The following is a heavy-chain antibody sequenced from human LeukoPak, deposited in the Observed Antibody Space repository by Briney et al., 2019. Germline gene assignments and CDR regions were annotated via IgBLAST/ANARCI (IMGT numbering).Heavy chain of an antibody. V-gene: IGHV3-33*06. D-gene: IGHD6-19*01. CDR1: GFTFSSYG. CDR2: IWYDGSNK. J-gene: IGHJ6*03. CDR3: AKDEERTGYSSGWYWYYYYYYMDV. Sequence: GRSLRLSCAASGFTFSSYGMRWVRQAPGKGLEWVAVIWYDGSNKYYADSVKGRFTISRDNSKNTLYLQMNSLRAEDTAVYYCAKDEERTGYSSGWYWYYYYYYMDVWGKGTTVTVSS.